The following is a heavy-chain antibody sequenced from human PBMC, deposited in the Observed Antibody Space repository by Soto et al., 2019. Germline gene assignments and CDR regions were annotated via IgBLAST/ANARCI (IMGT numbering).Heavy chain of an antibody. Sequence: GSGYTFSTYSSAWVRQMPGKGLEWMGIIYPGDSDTKYSPAFQGQVTISADKSINTAYLQWTSLEASDTAMYYCARKFAPEFFDSWGQGTLVTAPQ. CDR2: IYPGDSDT. J-gene: IGHJ4*02. D-gene: IGHD3-10*01. CDR3: ARKFAPEFFDS. CDR1: GYTFSTYS. V-gene: IGHV5-51*01.